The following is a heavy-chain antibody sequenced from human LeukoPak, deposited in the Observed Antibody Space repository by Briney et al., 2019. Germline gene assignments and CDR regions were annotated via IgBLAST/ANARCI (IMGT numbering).Heavy chain of an antibody. Sequence: GRSLRLSCAASGFTFSSYAMHWVRQAPGKGLEWVAVISYDGSNKYYADSVKGRFTISRDNSKNTLYLQMNSLRAEDTAVYYCAGEDSSGWYRWFDPWGQGTLVTVSS. CDR1: GFTFSSYA. CDR3: AGEDSSGWYRWFDP. D-gene: IGHD6-19*01. V-gene: IGHV3-30*04. J-gene: IGHJ5*02. CDR2: ISYDGSNK.